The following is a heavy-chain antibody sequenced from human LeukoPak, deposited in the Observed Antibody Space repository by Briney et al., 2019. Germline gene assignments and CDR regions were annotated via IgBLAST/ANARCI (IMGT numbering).Heavy chain of an antibody. V-gene: IGHV1-2*02. CDR2: TNPKTGAT. CDR1: GYIFTDYF. Sequence: ASVKVSCKASGYIFTDYFIHWVRQAPGQGLEWMGWTNPKTGATNYAWKFQGRVAMTRDTAITTAYMELSSLTSDDTALYYCARVRVSARYGLDLAPWGQGTLVTVSS. D-gene: IGHD2-2*03. J-gene: IGHJ5*02. CDR3: ARVRVSARYGLDLAP.